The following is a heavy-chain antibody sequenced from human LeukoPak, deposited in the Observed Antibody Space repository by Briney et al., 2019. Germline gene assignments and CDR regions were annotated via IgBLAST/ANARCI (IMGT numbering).Heavy chain of an antibody. Sequence: GGSLRLSCAASGFTFSSYAMSWVRQAPGKGLEWVSYISSSGTTIYYADSVKGRFTISRDNAKNSLSLQMNSLRVEDTAVYYCGVGGYSYSSDFDYWGQGTLVTVSS. J-gene: IGHJ4*02. CDR1: GFTFSSYA. V-gene: IGHV3-48*03. CDR3: GVGGYSYSSDFDY. D-gene: IGHD5-18*01. CDR2: ISSSGTTI.